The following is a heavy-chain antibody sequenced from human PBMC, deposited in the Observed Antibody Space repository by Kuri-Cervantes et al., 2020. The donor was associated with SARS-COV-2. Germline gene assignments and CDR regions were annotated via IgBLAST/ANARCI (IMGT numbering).Heavy chain of an antibody. CDR1: GYSFTNYW. J-gene: IGHJ5*02. CDR3: ARPSSGHSSSPDL. CDR2: IYPGDSDT. Sequence: GESLKISCKASGYSFTNYWVGWVRQMPGKGLEWMGIIYPGDSDTRYSPSFEGQVTISADKSISTAYLQWNSLKASDTAVYYCARPSSGHSSSPDLWGQGTLVTVSS. D-gene: IGHD6-13*01. V-gene: IGHV5-51*01.